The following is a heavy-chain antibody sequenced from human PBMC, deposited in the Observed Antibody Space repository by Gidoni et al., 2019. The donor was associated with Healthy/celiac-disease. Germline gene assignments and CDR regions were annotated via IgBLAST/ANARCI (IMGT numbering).Heavy chain of an antibody. CDR2: IYYSGST. CDR1: GGSIRRSSYY. V-gene: IGHV4-39*01. J-gene: IGHJ4*02. Sequence: QLQLQESGPGLVKPSETLSLTCTVSGGSIRRSSYYWGWIRHPPGKGLAWIGRIYYSGSTYYNPPIKSRVTISVDTSKNQFSLKLSAVTAADTAVYYCARNYGEGEIYYFDYWGQGTLVTVSS. D-gene: IGHD4-17*01. CDR3: ARNYGEGEIYYFDY.